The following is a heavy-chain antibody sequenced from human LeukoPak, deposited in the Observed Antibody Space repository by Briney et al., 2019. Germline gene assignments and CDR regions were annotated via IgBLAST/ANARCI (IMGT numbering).Heavy chain of an antibody. CDR3: TTTLRPRTIFGVASPLY. Sequence: SVKVSCKASGGTSSSYAISWVRQAPGQGLEWMGGTIPIFGTANYAQKFQGRVTIAADESTSTAYMELSSLRSEDTAVYYCTTTLRPRTIFGVASPLYWGQGTLVTVSS. D-gene: IGHD3-3*01. J-gene: IGHJ4*02. V-gene: IGHV1-69*13. CDR2: TIPIFGTA. CDR1: GGTSSSYA.